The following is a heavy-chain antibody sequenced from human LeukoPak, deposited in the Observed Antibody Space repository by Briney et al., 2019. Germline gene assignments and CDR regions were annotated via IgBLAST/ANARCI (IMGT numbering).Heavy chain of an antibody. Sequence: GGSLRLSCAASGFTFDDYAMHWVRHAPGKGLEWVSLISGDGGSTYYADSVKGRFTISRDNSKNSLYLQMNSLRTEDTALYYCAKDIFGDSGYSSTDYWGQGTLVIVSS. J-gene: IGHJ4*02. V-gene: IGHV3-43*02. D-gene: IGHD5-12*01. CDR1: GFTFDDYA. CDR3: AKDIFGDSGYSSTDY. CDR2: ISGDGGST.